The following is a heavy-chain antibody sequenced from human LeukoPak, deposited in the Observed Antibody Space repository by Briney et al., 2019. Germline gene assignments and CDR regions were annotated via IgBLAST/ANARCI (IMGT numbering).Heavy chain of an antibody. CDR1: GFTVNSNY. CDR3: ARDVSRLGTLDY. Sequence: GGSLRLSCAASGFTVNSNYMTWVRQAPGKGLEWVAVIYSGGSTCYADSVKGRFSISRDNSKNTLYLQMSSLRDEDTAVYYCARDVSRLGTLDYWGQGTLVTVSS. V-gene: IGHV3-66*01. CDR2: IYSGGST. J-gene: IGHJ4*02.